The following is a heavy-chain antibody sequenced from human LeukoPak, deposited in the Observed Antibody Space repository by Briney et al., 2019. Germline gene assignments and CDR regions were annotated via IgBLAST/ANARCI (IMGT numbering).Heavy chain of an antibody. CDR1: GYTFTGYY. D-gene: IGHD6-19*01. CDR3: ATKPHSSGWHLRFDY. V-gene: IGHV1-24*01. Sequence: GASVKVSCKASGYTFTGYYMHWVRQAPGKGLEWMGGFDPEDGETIYAQKFQGRVTMTEDTSTDTAYMELSSLRSEDTAVYYCATKPHSSGWHLRFDYWGQGTLVTVSS. CDR2: FDPEDGET. J-gene: IGHJ4*02.